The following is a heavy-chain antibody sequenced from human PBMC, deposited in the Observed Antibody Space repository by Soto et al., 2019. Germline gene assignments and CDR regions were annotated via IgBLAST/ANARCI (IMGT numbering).Heavy chain of an antibody. CDR2: IKSKAGGGTA. D-gene: IGHD3-22*01. CDR1: GFSFSAAW. V-gene: IGHV3-15*07. Sequence: EEHLVESGGGLVKPGGSLRLSCAASGFSFSAAWMKWVRQAPGKGLEWVGGIKSKAGGGTADYAAPVKGRFTILRADSKNTLYLQLNSLKTEDTGVYYCTHKGDYYERLDSWGQGTLVTVSS. CDR3: THKGDYYERLDS. J-gene: IGHJ4*02.